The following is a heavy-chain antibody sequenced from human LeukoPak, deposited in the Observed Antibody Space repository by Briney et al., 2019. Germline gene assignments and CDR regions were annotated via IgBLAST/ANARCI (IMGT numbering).Heavy chain of an antibody. V-gene: IGHV3-21*01. J-gene: IGHJ3*02. CDR3: ARDFFYYDSSGYHDAFDI. CDR1: RFSFSNSA. D-gene: IGHD3-22*01. Sequence: GGSLRLSCEASRFSFSNSAMSWVRQAPGKGLEWVSSISSSSSYIYYADSVKGRFTISRDNAKNSLYLQMNSLRAEDTAVYYCARDFFYYDSSGYHDAFDIWGQGTMVTVSS. CDR2: ISSSSSYI.